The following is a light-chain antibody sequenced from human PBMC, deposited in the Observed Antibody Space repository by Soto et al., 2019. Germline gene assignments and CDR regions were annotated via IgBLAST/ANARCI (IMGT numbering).Light chain of an antibody. V-gene: IGKV1-5*03. CDR2: RAS. Sequence: DIPMTKSPSTRSASVGDRGPITCRASEPISRWLAWYQLSPGKAPKLLIHRASTLNSGVPARLSGSGSGTDFTLTIDSLQPDDFASYYCQQYKSDSPYTFGQGTRLEI. CDR1: EPISRW. CDR3: QQYKSDSPYT. J-gene: IGKJ5*01.